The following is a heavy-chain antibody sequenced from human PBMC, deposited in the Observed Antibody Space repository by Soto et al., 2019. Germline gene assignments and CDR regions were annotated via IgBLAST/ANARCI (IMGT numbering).Heavy chain of an antibody. J-gene: IGHJ4*02. Sequence: EVQLLESGGGLVQPGGSLRLSCAASGFTFSSYAMSWVRQAPGKGLEWVSAISGSGGSTYYADSVKGRFTISRDNSKNTLYLQMNSLRAEDTAVYYCASGLYYDFWNPNYYFDYWGQGTLVTVSS. CDR1: GFTFSSYA. CDR2: ISGSGGST. CDR3: ASGLYYDFWNPNYYFDY. D-gene: IGHD3-3*01. V-gene: IGHV3-23*01.